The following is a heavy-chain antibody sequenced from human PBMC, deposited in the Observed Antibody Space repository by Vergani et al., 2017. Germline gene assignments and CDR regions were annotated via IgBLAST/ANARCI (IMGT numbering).Heavy chain of an antibody. D-gene: IGHD3-22*01. CDR1: GGSISSYY. V-gene: IGHV4-4*07. CDR2: SYTSGST. CDR3: ARPEEPVVTITNGYYYYYMDV. Sequence: QVQLQESGPGLVKPSETLSLTCTVSGGSISSYYWSWIRQPAGKGLEWIGRSYTSGSTNYNPSLKSRVTMSVDTSKNQFSLKLSSVTAADTAVYYCARPEEPVVTITNGYYYYYMDVWGKGTTVTVSS. J-gene: IGHJ6*03.